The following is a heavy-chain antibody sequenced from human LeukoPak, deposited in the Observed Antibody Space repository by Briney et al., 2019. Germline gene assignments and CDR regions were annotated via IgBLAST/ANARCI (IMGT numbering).Heavy chain of an antibody. CDR1: GFTFSSYD. CDR3: AKEEQWLLMTASFDY. J-gene: IGHJ4*02. CDR2: ISYDGSNK. V-gene: IGHV3-30*18. D-gene: IGHD6-19*01. Sequence: GRSLRLSCAASGFTFSSYDMHWVRQAPGKGLEWVAVISYDGSNKYYADSVKGRFTISRDNSKNTLYLQMNSLRAEDTAVYYCAKEEQWLLMTASFDYWGQGTLVTVSS.